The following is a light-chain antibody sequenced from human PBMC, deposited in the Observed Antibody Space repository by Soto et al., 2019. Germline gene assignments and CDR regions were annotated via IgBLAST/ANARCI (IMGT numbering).Light chain of an antibody. J-gene: IGLJ1*01. CDR2: EVS. CDR1: SSDVGAYNY. V-gene: IGLV2-14*01. Sequence: QSVLTQPASVSGSPGQSITLSCTGTSSDVGAYNYVSWYQQHPGKAPQLMIYEVSNRPSGVSNRFSGSKSGNTASLTISGLQAEDEADYYCNSYTSSSTLVFGTGTKLTVL. CDR3: NSYTSSSTLV.